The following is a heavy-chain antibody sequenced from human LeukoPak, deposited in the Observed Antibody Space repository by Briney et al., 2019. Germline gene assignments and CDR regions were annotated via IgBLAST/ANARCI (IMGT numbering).Heavy chain of an antibody. CDR3: ARGGYYGSGNDFRFDP. Sequence: PSETLSLTCTVSGGSISSYYWSWIRQPLGKGLEWIGYIYYSGSTNYNPSLKSRVTISVDTSKNQFSLKLTSVTAADTAVYFCARGGYYGSGNDFRFDPWGQGTLVTVSS. D-gene: IGHD3-10*01. CDR1: GGSISSYY. J-gene: IGHJ5*02. CDR2: IYYSGST. V-gene: IGHV4-59*01.